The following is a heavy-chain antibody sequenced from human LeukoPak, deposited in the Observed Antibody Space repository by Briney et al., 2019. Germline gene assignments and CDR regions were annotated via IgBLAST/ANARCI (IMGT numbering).Heavy chain of an antibody. CDR3: ARLNDGYATYYFDY. J-gene: IGHJ4*02. D-gene: IGHD5-24*01. CDR1: GFTVSSNY. V-gene: IGHV3-53*04. CDR2: IYSGGST. Sequence: GGSLRLSCAASGFTVSSNYMSWVRQAPGKGLEWGSVIYSGGSTYYADTVKGRFTISRHNSKNTLYLQMNSLRAEDTAVYYCARLNDGYATYYFDYWGQGTLVTVSS.